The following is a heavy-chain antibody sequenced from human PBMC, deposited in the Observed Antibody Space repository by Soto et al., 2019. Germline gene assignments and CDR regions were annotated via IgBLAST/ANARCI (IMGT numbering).Heavy chain of an antibody. D-gene: IGHD6-13*01. Sequence: GVSRRRSCTASGFTFSNYEMTWVRQAPGKGLEWVSYLSTSSSTMYYADSVKGRFTISRDNAKNSLFLQMNSLRAEDTAVYYCARENSPAGLDVWGQGTTVTVSS. CDR2: LSTSSSTM. V-gene: IGHV3-48*03. J-gene: IGHJ6*02. CDR1: GFTFSNYE. CDR3: ARENSPAGLDV.